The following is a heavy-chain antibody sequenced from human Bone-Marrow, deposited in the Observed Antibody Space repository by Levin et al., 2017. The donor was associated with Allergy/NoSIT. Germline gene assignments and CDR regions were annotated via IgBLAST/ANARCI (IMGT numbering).Heavy chain of an antibody. J-gene: IGHJ6*02. CDR2: ISSSGSTI. CDR1: GFTFSSYE. V-gene: IGHV3-48*03. CDR3: ARYCTVWIQLWLKWSRGGMDV. D-gene: IGHD5-18*01. Sequence: PGGSLRLSCAASGFTFSSYEMNWVRQAPGKGLEWVSYISSSGSTIYYADSVKGRFTISRDNAKNSLYLQMNSLRAEDTAVYYCARYCTVWIQLWLKWSRGGMDVWGQGTTVTVSS.